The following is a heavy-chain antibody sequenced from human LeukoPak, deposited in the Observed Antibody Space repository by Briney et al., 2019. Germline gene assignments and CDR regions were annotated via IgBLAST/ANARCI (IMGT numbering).Heavy chain of an antibody. V-gene: IGHV4-31*03. CDR3: ARVFRDGYNPFDL. CDR2: IYYSGSS. Sequence: SETLSLTCTVSGGSINNGGYYWSWIRQHPGKGLEWIGYIYYSGSSYYNPSLRSRVTISVDTSKNHFSLKLSSVTAADTAVYYCARVFRDGYNPFDLWGRGTLVTVSS. J-gene: IGHJ2*01. D-gene: IGHD5-24*01. CDR1: GGSINNGGYY.